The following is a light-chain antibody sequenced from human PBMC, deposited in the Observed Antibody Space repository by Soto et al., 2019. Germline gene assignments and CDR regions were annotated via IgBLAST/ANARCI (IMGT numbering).Light chain of an antibody. CDR1: QGIRDE. V-gene: IGKV1-6*01. Sequence: AIQMTQFPASLSASVGDRVTITCRASQGIRDELAWYQQKPGKAPTLLIYGASRLESGVPSRFSVSGSGTDFSLTIYSLRPEDSATYFCLQDYNYPRTFGQGTKLQIK. CDR2: GAS. CDR3: LQDYNYPRT. J-gene: IGKJ2*01.